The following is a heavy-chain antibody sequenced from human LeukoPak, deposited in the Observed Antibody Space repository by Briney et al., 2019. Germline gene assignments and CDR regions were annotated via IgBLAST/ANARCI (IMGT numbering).Heavy chain of an antibody. J-gene: IGHJ4*02. V-gene: IGHV3-23*01. D-gene: IGHD3-9*01. CDR3: AKAYRLRYFDWSFDY. Sequence: SGGSLRLSCAASGFTFSSYAMTWVRQAPGKGLEWVSAISGSGDTTYYADSVKGRFTISRDNSKNTLYLQMNSLRAEDTALYYCAKAYRLRYFDWSFDYWGQGTLVTVSS. CDR2: ISGSGDTT. CDR1: GFTFSSYA.